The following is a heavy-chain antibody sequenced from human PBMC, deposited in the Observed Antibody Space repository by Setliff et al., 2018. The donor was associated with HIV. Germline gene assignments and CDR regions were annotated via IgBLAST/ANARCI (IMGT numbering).Heavy chain of an antibody. J-gene: IGHJ4*02. CDR2: IKTRTDGGTT. CDR3: TSARDFWSGYYTVPYYFHY. CDR1: GFSINNYW. Sequence: PGGCLRLSCAASGFSINNYWMTWVRLAPGKGLEWVGRIKTRTDGGTTDYAAPVKGRFTISRDDSKNTLYLQMNSLKTEDTAVYYCTSARDFWSGYYTVPYYFHYWGQGTLVTVSS. D-gene: IGHD3-3*01. V-gene: IGHV3-15*01.